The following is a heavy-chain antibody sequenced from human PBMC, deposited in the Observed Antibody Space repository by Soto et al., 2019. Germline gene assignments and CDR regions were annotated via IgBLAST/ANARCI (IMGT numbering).Heavy chain of an antibody. CDR2: IYYSGGT. D-gene: IGHD6-25*01. V-gene: IGHV4-31*01. CDR3: ARESGGYDSSTRYGLDV. J-gene: IGHJ6*02. CDR1: GGSISSVGHY. Sequence: TLSLTCSVSGGSISSVGHYWTWIRQQPGKGLEWIGYIYYSGGTDYNPSLKSQVTISVDRSKNQFSLNLSSVTAADTAIYYCARESGGYDSSTRYGLDVWGQGTTVTVSS.